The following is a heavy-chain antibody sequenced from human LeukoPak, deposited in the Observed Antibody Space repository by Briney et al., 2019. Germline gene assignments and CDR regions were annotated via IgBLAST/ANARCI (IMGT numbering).Heavy chain of an antibody. Sequence: ASVKVSCKASGYTFTSFFMHWVRQAPGQGLEWMGIINPRGGSATSAQRFQGRHTVTRDTSTSTVYMELSSLTSEDTAVYYCARDYHGSGSLTTFDSWGQGTLVTVSS. CDR2: INPRGGSA. D-gene: IGHD3-10*01. CDR1: GYTFTSFF. J-gene: IGHJ4*02. V-gene: IGHV1-46*01. CDR3: ARDYHGSGSLTTFDS.